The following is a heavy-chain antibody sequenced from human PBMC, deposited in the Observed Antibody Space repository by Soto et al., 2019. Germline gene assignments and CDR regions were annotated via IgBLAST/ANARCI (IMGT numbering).Heavy chain of an antibody. Sequence: EVQLVESGGGLVKPGGSLRLSCAASGFTFSTYNMNWIRQAPGKGLEWVSSITNSDYKNYADSVKCRFTISRDNAKNSLFLQMNSLRDEDTAVYYCARDLTNYDFLTGFGVARLDCWCQGTLVTVSS. J-gene: IGHJ4*02. CDR2: ITNSDYK. V-gene: IGHV3-21*01. CDR1: GFTFSTYN. D-gene: IGHD3-9*01. CDR3: ARDLTNYDFLTGFGVARLDC.